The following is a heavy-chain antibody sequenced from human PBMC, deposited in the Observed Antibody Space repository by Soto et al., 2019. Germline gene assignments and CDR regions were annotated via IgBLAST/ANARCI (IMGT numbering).Heavy chain of an antibody. CDR2: IYSGGST. V-gene: IGHV3-66*01. CDR3: ARDIYSNYYYYGMDV. Sequence: GGSLRLSCAASGFTFSNYGMHWVRQAPGKGLEWVSVIYSGGSTYYADSVKGRFTISRDNSKNTLYLQMNSLRAEDTAVYYCARDIYSNYYYYGMDVWGQGTTVTVSS. D-gene: IGHD4-4*01. CDR1: GFTFSNYG. J-gene: IGHJ6*02.